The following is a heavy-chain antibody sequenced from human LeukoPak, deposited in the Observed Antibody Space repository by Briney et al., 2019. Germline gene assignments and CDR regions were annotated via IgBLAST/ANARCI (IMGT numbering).Heavy chain of an antibody. CDR3: ARKYYYTSGNYYDF. CDR1: GGSISSSTYY. Sequence: SETLSLTCTVSGGSISSSTYYWGWIRQPPGKGLEWIGSISYRGSTFYNPSFKSRVTMSVDTSKNQFSLRFRSVTAADTALYYCARKYYYTSGNYYDFWGQGTLVTVSS. D-gene: IGHD3-10*01. J-gene: IGHJ4*02. V-gene: IGHV4-39*07. CDR2: ISYRGST.